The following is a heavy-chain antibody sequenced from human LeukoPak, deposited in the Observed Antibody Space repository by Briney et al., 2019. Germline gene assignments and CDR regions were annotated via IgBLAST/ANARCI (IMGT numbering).Heavy chain of an antibody. D-gene: IGHD3-10*01. J-gene: IGHJ4*02. CDR1: GDSISSYY. V-gene: IGHV4-59*01. Sequence: SETLSLTCTVSGDSISSYYWSWIRQPPGKGLEWIGYIYYSGSTNYNPSLKTRVTISVDTSKNQFSLKLSSVTAADTAVYYCARNVVPYGSGSSAIGYWGQGTLLTVSS. CDR2: IYYSGST. CDR3: ARNVVPYGSGSSAIGY.